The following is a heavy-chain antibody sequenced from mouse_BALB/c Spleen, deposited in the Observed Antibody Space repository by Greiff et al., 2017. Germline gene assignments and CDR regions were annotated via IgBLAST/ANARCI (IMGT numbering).Heavy chain of an antibody. D-gene: IGHD2-4*01. CDR1: GFTFSSYG. CDR3: AREDYDYDGAMDY. Sequence: DVMLVESGGGLVQPGGSLKLSCAASGFTFSSYGMSWVRQTPDKRLELVATINSNGGSTYYPDSVKGRFTISRDNAKNTLYLQMSSLKSEDTAMYYCAREDYDYDGAMDYWGQGTSVTVSS. CDR2: INSNGGST. V-gene: IGHV5-6-3*01. J-gene: IGHJ4*01.